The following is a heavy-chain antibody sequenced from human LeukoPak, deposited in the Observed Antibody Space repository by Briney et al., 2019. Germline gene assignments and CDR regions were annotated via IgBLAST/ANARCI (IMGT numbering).Heavy chain of an antibody. Sequence: ASVKVSCKASGYTFTSYGISWVRQAPGQGLEWMGGIIPIFGTANYAQKFQGRVTITADKSTSTAYMELSSLRSEDTAVYYCARVTLYSSSLGWFDPWGQGTLVTVSS. D-gene: IGHD6-13*01. CDR1: GYTFTSYG. V-gene: IGHV1-69*06. J-gene: IGHJ5*02. CDR3: ARVTLYSSSLGWFDP. CDR2: IIPIFGTA.